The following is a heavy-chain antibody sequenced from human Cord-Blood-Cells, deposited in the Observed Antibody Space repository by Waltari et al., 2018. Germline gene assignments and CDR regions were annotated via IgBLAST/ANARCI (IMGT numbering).Heavy chain of an antibody. V-gene: IGHV1-69*09. CDR1: GGTFSSYA. Sequence: QVQLVQSGAEVKKPGSSVKVSCKASGGTFSSYAISWVRQAPGQGLEWLGRIIPILGIANYAQKFQGRVTITADKSTSTAYMELSSLRSEDTAVYYCASERVVVPAASNWFDPWGQGTLVTVSS. J-gene: IGHJ5*02. CDR2: IIPILGIA. CDR3: ASERVVVPAASNWFDP. D-gene: IGHD2-2*01.